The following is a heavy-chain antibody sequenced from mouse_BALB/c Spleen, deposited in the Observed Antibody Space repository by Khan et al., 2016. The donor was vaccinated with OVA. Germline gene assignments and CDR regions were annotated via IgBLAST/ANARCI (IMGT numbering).Heavy chain of an antibody. CDR3: ARKDYYDYDPFPY. CDR1: GYSNTSEYA. V-gene: IGHV3-2*02. Sequence: VQLQQSGPGLVKPSQSLSLTCTVTGYSNTSEYAWNWIRQFPGNKLEWMGYINYSGNTRFNPSLKSRTSITRDTSKNQFFLQLNSVTTEDTATYYCARKDYYDYDPFPYWGQGTLVTVSA. D-gene: IGHD2-4*01. J-gene: IGHJ3*01. CDR2: INYSGNT.